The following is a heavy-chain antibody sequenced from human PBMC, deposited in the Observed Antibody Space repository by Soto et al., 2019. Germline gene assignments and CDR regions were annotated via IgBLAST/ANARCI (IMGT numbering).Heavy chain of an antibody. CDR3: ATSYGSGSSPFDY. J-gene: IGHJ4*02. V-gene: IGHV1-69*02. Sequence: QVQLVQSGAEVKKPGSSVKVSCKASGYTFSFYTLNWIRQAHGQGFEWVGRVNPILAMSSSAHKFQGRVSMFADKSTGTAYLELRSLRSDDTAVYYCATSYGSGSSPFDYWGQGPLVTVSS. CDR1: GYTFSFYT. D-gene: IGHD3-10*01. CDR2: VNPILAMS.